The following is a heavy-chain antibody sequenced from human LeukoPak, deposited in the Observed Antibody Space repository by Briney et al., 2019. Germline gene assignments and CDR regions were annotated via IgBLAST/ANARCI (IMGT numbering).Heavy chain of an antibody. J-gene: IGHJ2*01. CDR1: GGSIGIHY. CDR2: IYYSGST. CDR3: ARGNPFDL. Sequence: PSETLSLTCTVSGGSIGIHYWSWIRQPPGKGLEWMGYIYYSGSTDYNPSLKSRITISVDTSKNQFSLTLTSVTAADTAMYYCARGNPFDLWGRGTLVTVSS. V-gene: IGHV4-59*11.